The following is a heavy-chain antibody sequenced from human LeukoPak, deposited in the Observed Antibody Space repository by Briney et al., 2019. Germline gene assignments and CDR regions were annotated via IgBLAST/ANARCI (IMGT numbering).Heavy chain of an antibody. J-gene: IGHJ6*02. CDR2: ISSSSSYI. Sequence: PGGPLRLSCAASGFTFSSYSMNWVRQAPGKGLEWVSSISSSSSYIHYADSVKGRFTISRDNAKNSLYLQMNSLRAEDTAVYYCARRVKAVGRVYGDYPFDYYYGMDVWGQGTTVTVSS. CDR3: ARRVKAVGRVYGDYPFDYYYGMDV. CDR1: GFTFSSYS. D-gene: IGHD4-17*01. V-gene: IGHV3-21*01.